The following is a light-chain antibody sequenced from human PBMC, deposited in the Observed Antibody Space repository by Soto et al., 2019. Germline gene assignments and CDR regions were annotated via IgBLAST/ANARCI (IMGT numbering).Light chain of an antibody. CDR2: TNN. CDR3: ATWDNSLNGYV. V-gene: IGLV1-44*01. CDR1: SSNIGSDA. J-gene: IGLJ1*01. Sequence: QSVLSQPPSVSGTPAQRVTISCSGSSSNIGSDAVNWYQQFPGTAPKLLIYTNNQRPSGVPDRFSGSKSGTSASLAISGLQSEDEADYYCATWDNSLNGYVFGAGTKLTVL.